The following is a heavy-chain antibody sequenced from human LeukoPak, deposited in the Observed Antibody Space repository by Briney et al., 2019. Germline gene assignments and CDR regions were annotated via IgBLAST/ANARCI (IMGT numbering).Heavy chain of an antibody. D-gene: IGHD3-3*01. CDR1: GYIFGNYW. V-gene: IGHV5-51*01. Sequence: AGESLKISCKGSGYIFGNYWIAWVRQMPGKGLEWMGIIYPGDSETRYSPSFQGQVTVSADKSISSAYLQWSSLKASDSAMYYCARVSGNTISDYWGQGTLVTVSS. CDR3: ARVSGNTISDY. CDR2: IYPGDSET. J-gene: IGHJ4*02.